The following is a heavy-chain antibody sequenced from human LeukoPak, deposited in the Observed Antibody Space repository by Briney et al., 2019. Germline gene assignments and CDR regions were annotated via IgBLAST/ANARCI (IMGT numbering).Heavy chain of an antibody. CDR2: ISSSSSTI. D-gene: IGHD3-22*01. J-gene: IGHJ4*02. Sequence: GGPLRLSCAASGFTFSSYSMNWVRQAPGKGLEWVSYISSSSSTIYYADSVKGRFTISRDNAKNSLYLQMNSLRAEDTAVYYCARDWGGLTYYYDSSGADYWGQGTLVTVSS. CDR3: ARDWGGLTYYYDSSGADY. CDR1: GFTFSSYS. V-gene: IGHV3-48*01.